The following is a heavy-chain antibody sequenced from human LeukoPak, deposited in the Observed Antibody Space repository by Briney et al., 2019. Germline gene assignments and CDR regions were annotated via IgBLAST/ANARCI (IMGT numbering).Heavy chain of an antibody. V-gene: IGHV3-30-3*01. CDR1: GFPFSYST. J-gene: IGHJ4*02. CDR2: ISYDGSNK. CDR3: AIVLNYYDSSGYYFSY. D-gene: IGHD3-22*01. Sequence: GGSLRLSCAVSGFPFSYSTMHWVHQAPGKGLEWVAVISYDGSNKYYADSVKGRFTISRDNSKNTLYLQMNSLRAEDTAGYYCAIVLNYYDSSGYYFSYWGQGTLVTVSS.